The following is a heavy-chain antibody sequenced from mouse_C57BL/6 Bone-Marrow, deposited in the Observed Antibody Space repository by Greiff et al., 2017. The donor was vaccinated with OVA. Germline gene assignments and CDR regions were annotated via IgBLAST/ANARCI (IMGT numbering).Heavy chain of an antibody. Sequence: VQLQQSGAELVRPGASVKLSCTASGFNIKDDYMHWVKQRPEQGLEWIGWIDPGNGGTEYDEKFQGKATITADTSSITAYLQLSSLSSVDTAVYYCTKPFAYWGQGTLVTVSA. V-gene: IGHV14-4*01. J-gene: IGHJ3*01. CDR2: IDPGNGGT. D-gene: IGHD6-1*01. CDR1: GFNIKDDY. CDR3: TKPFAY.